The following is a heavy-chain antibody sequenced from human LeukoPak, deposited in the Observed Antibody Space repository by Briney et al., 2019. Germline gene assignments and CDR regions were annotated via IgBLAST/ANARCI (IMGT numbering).Heavy chain of an antibody. CDR2: INPSGGST. J-gene: IGHJ6*03. CDR1: GYTFTSYY. V-gene: IGHV1-46*01. Sequence: ASVKVSCKASGYTFTSYYMHWVRQAPGQGLEWMGIINPSGGSTSYAQKFQGRVTMTRDMSTSTVYMELCSLRSEDTAVYYCARDLYSSGWPGRYYYYYMDVWGKGTTVTVSS. CDR3: ARDLYSSGWPGRYYYYYMDV. D-gene: IGHD6-19*01.